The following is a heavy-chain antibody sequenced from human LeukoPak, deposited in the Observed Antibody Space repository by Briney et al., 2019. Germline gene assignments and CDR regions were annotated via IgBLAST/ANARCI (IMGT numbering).Heavy chain of an antibody. V-gene: IGHV3-74*03. D-gene: IGHD2-15*01. Sequence: GGSLRLSCAASGFTFSSYFMHWVRQAPGKGLVWVSRVSNDGTYTEYADSVKGRFTISRDNAKDTLYLQVNSLRAEDTAVYYCARVLAPGDPARDIVVVVAATPSAFDIWGQGTMVTVSS. J-gene: IGHJ3*02. CDR1: GFTFSSYF. CDR3: ARVLAPGDPARDIVVVVAATPSAFDI. CDR2: VSNDGTYT.